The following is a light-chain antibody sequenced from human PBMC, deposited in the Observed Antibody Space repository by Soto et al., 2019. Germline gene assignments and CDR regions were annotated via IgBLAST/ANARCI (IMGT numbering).Light chain of an antibody. J-gene: IGKJ5*01. V-gene: IGKV1-8*01. CDR3: QKYYSYPIN. CDR2: AAS. CDR1: QGISSY. Sequence: AIRIAQSPSSFSASTGDRVTITCRASQGISSYLAWYQQKPGKAPKLLIYAASTLQSGVPSRFSGSGSGTDFTLTISCLQSEDFATYYCQKYYSYPINFGQGTRLEIK.